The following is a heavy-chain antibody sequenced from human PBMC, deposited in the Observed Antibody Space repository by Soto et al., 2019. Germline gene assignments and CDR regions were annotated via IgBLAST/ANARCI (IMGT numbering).Heavy chain of an antibody. CDR1: GFTFSSYG. Sequence: GGSLRLSCAASGFTFSSYGMHWVRQAPGKGLEWVAVISYDGSNKYYADSVKGRFTISRDNSKNTLYLQMNSLRAEDTAVYYCAKAGVSPITIFGVAVAPHYYFDYWGKGTLVTVSS. V-gene: IGHV3-30*18. D-gene: IGHD3-3*01. CDR2: ISYDGSNK. J-gene: IGHJ4*02. CDR3: AKAGVSPITIFGVAVAPHYYFDY.